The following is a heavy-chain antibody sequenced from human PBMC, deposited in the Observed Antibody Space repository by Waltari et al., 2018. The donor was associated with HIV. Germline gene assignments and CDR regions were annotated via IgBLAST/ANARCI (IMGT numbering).Heavy chain of an antibody. CDR2: IKPDGTQT. CDR1: GFLFNSCW. J-gene: IGHJ4*02. Sequence: EVRLGESGGGLGQPGGSLRLSCAGPGFLFNSCWMTCVRQTPGKGLEWVSRIKPDGTQTDYADSVKGRFTISRDNAKSTLHLQLNALSVEDTALYFCTGDTFGNDDFWGQGVLVTVSS. CDR3: TGDTFGNDDF. V-gene: IGHV3-74*01. D-gene: IGHD1-1*01.